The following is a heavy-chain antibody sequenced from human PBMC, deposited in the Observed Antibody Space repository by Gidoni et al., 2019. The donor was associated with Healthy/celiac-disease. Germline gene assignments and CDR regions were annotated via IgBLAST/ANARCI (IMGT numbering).Heavy chain of an antibody. Sequence: EVQLVESGGGLVKPGRALRLSCTASGFTFGGYAMGWFRQAPGKGLEWVGFIRSKAYGGTTEYAASVKGRFTISRDDSKSIAYLQMNSLKTEDTAVYYCTREASDIVATAFDYWGQGTLVTVSS. CDR3: TREASDIVATAFDY. CDR2: IRSKAYGGTT. CDR1: GFTFGGYA. D-gene: IGHD5-12*01. J-gene: IGHJ4*02. V-gene: IGHV3-49*05.